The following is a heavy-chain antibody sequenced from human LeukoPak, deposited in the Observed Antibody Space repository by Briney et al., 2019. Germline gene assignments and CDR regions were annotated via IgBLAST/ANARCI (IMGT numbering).Heavy chain of an antibody. J-gene: IGHJ6*02. CDR3: ATAGYSKSYYYGMDV. CDR2: FDPEDGET. CDR1: GYTLTELS. V-gene: IGHV1-24*01. D-gene: IGHD4-4*01. Sequence: ASVKVSCKVSGYTLTELSMHWVRQAPGNGLEWMGGFDPEDGETIYAQKFQGRVTMTEDTSADTAYMELSSLRSEDTAVYYCATAGYSKSYYYGMDVWGQGTTVTVSS.